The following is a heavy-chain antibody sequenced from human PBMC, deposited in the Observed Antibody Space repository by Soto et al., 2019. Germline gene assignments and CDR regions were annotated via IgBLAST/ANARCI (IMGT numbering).Heavy chain of an antibody. CDR2: SSNSGTFS. CDR1: GFTFSDYY. V-gene: IGHV3-11*06. CDR3: ARSGDNYNRLDY. J-gene: IGHJ4*02. D-gene: IGHD1-1*01. Sequence: GGSLRLSCEGSGFTFSDYYISWIRQAPGKGLEWISYSSNSGTFSIYADSVKGRFSISRDNTKNLLYLQMNSLRAGDTAVYYCARSGDNYNRLDYWGQGTPVTVSS.